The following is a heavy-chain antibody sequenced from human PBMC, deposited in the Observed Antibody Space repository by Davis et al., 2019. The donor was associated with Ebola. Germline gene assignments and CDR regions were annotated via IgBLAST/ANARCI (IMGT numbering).Heavy chain of an antibody. CDR1: GASVSSGTYY. CDR2: VHHSGIT. Sequence: MPSEPLSLTCTVPGASVSSGTYYCNWIRQPPGKGLEWIGYVHHSGITNFDPSLNRRITISLDTSKNQLSLEMSPVTPADTAMYYCARGLVVPVALLNQMDVWGEGTMVTVSS. CDR3: ARGLVVPVALLNQMDV. J-gene: IGHJ6*04. D-gene: IGHD1-14*01. V-gene: IGHV4-61*01.